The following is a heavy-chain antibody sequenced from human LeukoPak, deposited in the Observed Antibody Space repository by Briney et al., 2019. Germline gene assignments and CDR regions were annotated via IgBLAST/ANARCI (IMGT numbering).Heavy chain of an antibody. CDR1: GYTFTSYY. J-gene: IGHJ6*03. Sequence: GASVKVSCKASGYTFTSYYMHWVRQAPGQGLEWMGIINPSGGSTSYAQKFQGRVTMTRDTSTSTVYMELSSLRSEDTAVYYCARDVSGGGAYYYYYMDVWGKGTTVTVSS. CDR3: ARDVSGGGAYYYYYMDV. V-gene: IGHV1-46*01. D-gene: IGHD2-15*01. CDR2: INPSGGST.